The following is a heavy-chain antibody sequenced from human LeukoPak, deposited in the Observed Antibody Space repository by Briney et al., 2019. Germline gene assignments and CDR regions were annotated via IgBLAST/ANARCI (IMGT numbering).Heavy chain of an antibody. D-gene: IGHD2-15*01. CDR3: ARGGSGGSTGYFDY. CDR1: GGTFSSYA. CDR2: SIPTFGTA. Sequence: SVKVSCKASGGTFSSYAISWVRQAPGQGLEWMGGSIPTFGTANYAQKSQGRVTITRDESTSTAYMELSGLRSEDTAVYYCARGGSGGSTGYFDYWGQGTLVTVSS. J-gene: IGHJ4*02. V-gene: IGHV1-69*05.